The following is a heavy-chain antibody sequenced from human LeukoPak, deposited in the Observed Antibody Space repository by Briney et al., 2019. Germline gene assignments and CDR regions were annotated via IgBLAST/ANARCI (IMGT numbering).Heavy chain of an antibody. V-gene: IGHV4-31*03. CDR1: GGSISSGGYY. CDR2: IYYSGST. CDR3: ARESRTEDWFDP. J-gene: IGHJ5*02. Sequence: SETLSLTCTVSGGSISSGGYYWSWIRQHPGKGLEWIGYIYYSGSTYYNPSLKSRVTISVDTSKNQFSLKLSSETAADTAVYYCARESRTEDWFDPWGQGTLVTVSS.